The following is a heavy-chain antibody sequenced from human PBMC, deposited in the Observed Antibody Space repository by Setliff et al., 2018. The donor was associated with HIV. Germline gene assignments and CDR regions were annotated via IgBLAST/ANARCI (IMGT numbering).Heavy chain of an antibody. CDR3: ARDVSYSVGPVAYDVFDI. Sequence: QAGGSLRLSCAASGFTFSSYSMNWVRQAQGKGLEWVSYISSSSSTIYYADSVKGRFTISRDNAKNSLYLQMNSLGAEDTAMYYCARDVSYSVGPVAYDVFDIWGQGTMVTVSS. CDR2: ISSSSSTI. J-gene: IGHJ3*02. V-gene: IGHV3-48*01. D-gene: IGHD2-15*01. CDR1: GFTFSSYS.